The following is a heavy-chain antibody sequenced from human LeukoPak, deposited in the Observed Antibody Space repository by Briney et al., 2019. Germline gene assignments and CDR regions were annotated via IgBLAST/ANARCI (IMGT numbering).Heavy chain of an antibody. Sequence: ASVKVSCKASGYTFTGYYMHWVRQAPGQGVEWRGWINPNSGGTNYAQKFQGTATMPRDTSISTAYMELSRLRSDDTAVYYCARTNDYSNYGLDYWGQGTLVTVSS. V-gene: IGHV1-2*02. D-gene: IGHD4-11*01. CDR3: ARTNDYSNYGLDY. CDR2: INPNSGGT. J-gene: IGHJ4*02. CDR1: GYTFTGYY.